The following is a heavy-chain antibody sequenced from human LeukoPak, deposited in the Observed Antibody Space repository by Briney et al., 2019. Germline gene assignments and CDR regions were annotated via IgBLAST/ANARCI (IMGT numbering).Heavy chain of an antibody. CDR2: IYHSGST. CDR3: ARGWFGEFIVTAFDY. D-gene: IGHD3-10*01. CDR1: GGSISSSNW. Sequence: SGTLSLTCAVSGGSISSSNWWSWVRQPPGKWLEWIGEIYHSGSTNYNPSLKSRVTISVDTSKNQFSLKLSSVTAADTAVYYCARGWFGEFIVTAFDYWGQGTLVTVSS. J-gene: IGHJ4*02. V-gene: IGHV4-4*02.